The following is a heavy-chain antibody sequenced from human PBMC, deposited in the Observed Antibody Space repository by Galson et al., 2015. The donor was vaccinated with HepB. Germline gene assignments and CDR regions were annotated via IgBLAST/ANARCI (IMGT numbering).Heavy chain of an antibody. J-gene: IGHJ5*02. Sequence: IRQPPGKGLEWIGSIYYSGSTYYNPSLKSRVTISVDTSKNQFSLKLSSVTAADTAVYYCARDLLAARRRGWFDPWGQGTLVTVSS. CDR2: IYYSGST. CDR3: ARDLLAARRRGWFDP. V-gene: IGHV4-39*07. D-gene: IGHD6-6*01.